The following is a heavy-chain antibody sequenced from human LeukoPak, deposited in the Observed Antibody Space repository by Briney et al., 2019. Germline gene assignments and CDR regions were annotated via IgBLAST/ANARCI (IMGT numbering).Heavy chain of an antibody. Sequence: PSETLSLTCTVSGGSISSSSYYWGWIRQPPGKGLEWIGSIYYSGSTYYNPSLKSRVTISVDTSKNQFSLKLSSVTAADTAVYYCARDWSITMIPRNWFDPWGQGTQVTVSS. V-gene: IGHV4-39*07. J-gene: IGHJ5*02. CDR1: GGSISSSSYY. CDR2: IYYSGST. CDR3: ARDWSITMIPRNWFDP. D-gene: IGHD3-22*01.